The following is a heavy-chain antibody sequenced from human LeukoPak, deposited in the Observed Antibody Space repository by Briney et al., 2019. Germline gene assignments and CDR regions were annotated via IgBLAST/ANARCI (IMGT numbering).Heavy chain of an antibody. CDR1: GFTFSSYA. D-gene: IGHD4-11*01. V-gene: IGHV3-64*01. Sequence: GGSLRLSCAASGFTFSSYAMHWVRQAPGKGLEYVSAISSNGGSTYYANSVKGRFTISRDNSKNTLYLQMGSLRSDDTAVYYCARDPYSNYRRWYFDLWGRGTLVTVSS. CDR2: ISSNGGST. CDR3: ARDPYSNYRRWYFDL. J-gene: IGHJ2*01.